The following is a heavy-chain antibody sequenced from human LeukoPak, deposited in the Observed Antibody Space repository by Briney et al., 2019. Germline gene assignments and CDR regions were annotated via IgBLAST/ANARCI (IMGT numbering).Heavy chain of an antibody. D-gene: IGHD6-13*01. CDR1: GGSISSYY. CDR2: IYTRGST. Sequence: SETLSLTCTVSGGSISSYYWSWIRQPAGEGLEWIGRIYTRGSTNYNPSLKSRVTMSVDTSKNQFSLKLSSVTAADTAVYYCAREGYSSYYYYYYYMDVWGKGTTVTVSS. V-gene: IGHV4-4*07. CDR3: AREGYSSYYYYYYYMDV. J-gene: IGHJ6*03.